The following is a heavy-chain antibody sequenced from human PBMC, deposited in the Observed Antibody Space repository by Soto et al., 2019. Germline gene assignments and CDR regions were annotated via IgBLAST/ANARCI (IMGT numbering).Heavy chain of an antibody. J-gene: IGHJ5*02. D-gene: IGHD3-22*01. CDR2: IYYSGST. Sequence: PSETLSLTCTVSGGSISSSSYYWCWIRHPPGKGLEWIGSIYYSGSTYYNPSLKSRVTISVDTSKNQFSLKLSSVTAADTAVYYCARFYDSSGVNWFDPWGQGTLVTVSS. CDR3: ARFYDSSGVNWFDP. CDR1: GGSISSSSYY. V-gene: IGHV4-39*01.